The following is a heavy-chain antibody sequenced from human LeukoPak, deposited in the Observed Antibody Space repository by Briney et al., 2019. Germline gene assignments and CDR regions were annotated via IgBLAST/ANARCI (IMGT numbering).Heavy chain of an antibody. CDR3: ARPYYYDSRIDP. J-gene: IGHJ5*02. Sequence: SETLSLTCTVSGGSISSGDYYWSWIRQPPGKGLEWIAYMYYSGSTYYNPSLKSRVTMSADTSKNQLSLQLSSVTAADTAVYYCARPYYYDSRIDPWGQGILVTVSS. V-gene: IGHV4-30-4*01. D-gene: IGHD3-22*01. CDR1: GGSISSGDYY. CDR2: MYYSGST.